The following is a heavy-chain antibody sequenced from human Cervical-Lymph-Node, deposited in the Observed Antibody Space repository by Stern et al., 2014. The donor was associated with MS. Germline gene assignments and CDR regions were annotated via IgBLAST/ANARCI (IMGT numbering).Heavy chain of an antibody. CDR1: GGSISSSRSS. V-gene: IGHV4-39*02. CDR3: ATTLDFWYFAL. J-gene: IGHJ2*01. D-gene: IGHD3-9*01. CDR2: IRSSGTT. Sequence: QLQLQESGPGLVKPSETLSLTCTVSGGSISSSRSSWGWIRQPPGKGLEWIANIRSSGTTSYNPSLKGRVTISVDTSESHFSLPLTSVTAADTAVYYCATTLDFWYFALWGRGTLVTVSS.